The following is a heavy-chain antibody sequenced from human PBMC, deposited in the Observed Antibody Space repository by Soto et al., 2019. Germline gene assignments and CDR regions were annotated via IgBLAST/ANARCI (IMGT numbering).Heavy chain of an antibody. Sequence: PSETLSLTCSVSGDSISNSRFYWAWIRQPPGEGLEWIGSIYHTGNAYYNPSLKSRVTISVDTSKNQFSLKLSSVTAADTAVYYCARRQSSSWYGLWGQGTLVTVSS. CDR1: GDSISNSRFY. CDR3: ARRQSSSWYGL. CDR2: IYHTGNA. J-gene: IGHJ4*02. V-gene: IGHV4-39*01. D-gene: IGHD6-13*01.